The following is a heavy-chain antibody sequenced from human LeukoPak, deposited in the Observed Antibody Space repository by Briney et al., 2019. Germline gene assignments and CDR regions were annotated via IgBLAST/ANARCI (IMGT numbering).Heavy chain of an antibody. CDR3: ARDRSGSYDWYFDL. CDR2: IYTSGST. V-gene: IGHV4-61*02. J-gene: IGHJ2*01. Sequence: PSETLSLTCSVSGGSISSGSYYWIWIRQPAGKGLVWIVRIYTSGSTNYNPSLKSRVTISVDTSKNQFSLKLSSVTAADTAVYYCARDRSGSYDWYFDLWGRGTLVTVSS. D-gene: IGHD1-26*01. CDR1: GGSISSGSYY.